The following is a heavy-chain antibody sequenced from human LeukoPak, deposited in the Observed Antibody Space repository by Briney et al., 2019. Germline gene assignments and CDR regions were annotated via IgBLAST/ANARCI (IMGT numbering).Heavy chain of an antibody. CDR2: TFYRSKWYD. CDR3: AREVAGTWAFDI. Sequence: SQTLSLTCALSGDSLSSNTAAWNWLRQSPSRGLEWPGRTFYRSKWYDDYAPSVKSRITINPDTSKNQFSRHLNSGTPEDTAVYYWAREVAGTWAFDIWGQGTMVTVS. J-gene: IGHJ3*02. V-gene: IGHV6-1*01. CDR1: GDSLSSNTAA. D-gene: IGHD6-19*01.